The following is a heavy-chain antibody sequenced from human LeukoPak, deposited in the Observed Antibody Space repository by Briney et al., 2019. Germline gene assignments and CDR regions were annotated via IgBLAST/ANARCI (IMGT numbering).Heavy chain of an antibody. CDR1: AFTFYTYS. Sequence: GGSLRLSCAASAFTFYTYSMSWVRQAPGKGLEWISSISSSGSNTNYADSVKGRFTISRDNAKNSLYLQMNSLRAEDTAVYFCARGGFRLIDYWGQGTLVTVSS. J-gene: IGHJ4*02. V-gene: IGHV3-21*04. CDR2: ISSSGSNT. CDR3: ARGGFRLIDY.